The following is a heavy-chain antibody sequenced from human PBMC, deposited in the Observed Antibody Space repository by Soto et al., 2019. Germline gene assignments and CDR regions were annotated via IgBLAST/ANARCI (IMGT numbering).Heavy chain of an antibody. Sequence: QVQLQESGPGLVKPSETLSLTCTVSGGSISNHYWSWIRQPPGKGLEWIGYIYYNGNTHYNPSLKSRVTTSGDTSTNQISLKFSSVPAADTAVYYCTRAIWYSEYWGQGTLVTVSS. J-gene: IGHJ4*02. V-gene: IGHV4-59*11. D-gene: IGHD2-21*02. CDR1: GGSISNHY. CDR2: IYYNGNT. CDR3: TRAIWYSEY.